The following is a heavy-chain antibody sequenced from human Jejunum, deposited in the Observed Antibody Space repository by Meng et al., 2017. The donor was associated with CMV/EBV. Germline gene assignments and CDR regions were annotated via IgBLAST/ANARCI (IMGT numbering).Heavy chain of an antibody. CDR3: TRGLTGPDYYYNAMDV. CDR1: SVRTSGHY. V-gene: IGHV4-39*07. CDR2: LYYNGRA. Sequence: SVRTSGHYWGRLRQPPGKGLEWIGSLYYNGRAYYNPSLRSRVTISEDTSENQFSLRLTSVTAADTAVYYCTRGLTGPDYYYNAMDVWGQGSTVTVSS. J-gene: IGHJ6*02.